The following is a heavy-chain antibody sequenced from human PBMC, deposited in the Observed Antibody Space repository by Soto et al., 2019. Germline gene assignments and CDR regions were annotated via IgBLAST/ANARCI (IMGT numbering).Heavy chain of an antibody. CDR2: IYPGDSDT. V-gene: IGHV5-51*01. CDR1: GYSFTSYW. D-gene: IGHD6-19*01. CDR3: ARSIAVAGHYYGMDV. Sequence: GESLKISCKGSGYSFTSYWIGWVREVPGKGLEWMGIIYPGDSDTRYSPSFQGQVTISADKSISTAYLQWSSLKASDTAMYYCARSIAVAGHYYGMDVWGQGTTVTVSS. J-gene: IGHJ6*02.